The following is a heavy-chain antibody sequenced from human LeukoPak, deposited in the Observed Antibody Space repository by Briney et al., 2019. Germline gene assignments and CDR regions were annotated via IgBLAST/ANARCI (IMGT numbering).Heavy chain of an antibody. V-gene: IGHV3-21*01. CDR1: GFTFSSYG. CDR2: ISSSSSYI. Sequence: SGGSLRLSCAASGFTFSSYGMNWVRQAPGKGLEWVSSISSSSSYIYYADSVKGRFTISRDNAKNSLYLQMNSLRAEDTAVYYRVRDCGAGNYSDHCDLWGRKTLVTVSS. CDR3: VRDCGAGNYSDHCDL. D-gene: IGHD2-21*02. J-gene: IGHJ2*01.